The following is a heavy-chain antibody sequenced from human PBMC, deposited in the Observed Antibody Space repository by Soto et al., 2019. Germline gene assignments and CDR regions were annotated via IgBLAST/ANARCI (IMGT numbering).Heavy chain of an antibody. Sequence: EVHLLESGGALVHPGESLRLSCETSGFTFSNCVMTWVRQAPGKGLEWVSVITKTGDTDYADSVKSRFTISRDNSKNTIYLQMNSLRAEDMAVYYCARGLLNGRWYAADWGQGTLVTVSS. J-gene: IGHJ4*02. CDR3: ARGLLNGRWYAAD. CDR1: GFTFSNCV. CDR2: ITKTGDT. V-gene: IGHV3-23*01. D-gene: IGHD6-13*01.